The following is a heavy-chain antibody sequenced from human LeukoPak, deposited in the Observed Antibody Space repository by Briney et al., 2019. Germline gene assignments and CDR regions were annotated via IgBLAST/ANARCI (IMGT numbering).Heavy chain of an antibody. J-gene: IGHJ3*02. V-gene: IGHV4-30-4*07. Sequence: SETLSLTCAVSGGSISSGGYSWSWIRQPPGKGLEWIGYIYYSGSTYYNPSLKSRVTISVDTSKNQFSLKRRSVTGADTAVYCCARMGDAFDIWGQGTMVSVSS. CDR2: IYYSGST. CDR1: GGSISSGGYS. D-gene: IGHD1-26*01. CDR3: ARMGDAFDI.